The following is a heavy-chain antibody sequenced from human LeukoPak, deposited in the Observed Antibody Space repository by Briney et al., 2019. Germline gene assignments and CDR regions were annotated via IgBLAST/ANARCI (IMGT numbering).Heavy chain of an antibody. V-gene: IGHV3-21*01. J-gene: IGHJ3*02. CDR3: TRRMGATNAFDI. Sequence: GGPLRLSCAASGFTFSSYSMNWLRQAPGKGLEGVSSISSSSPYIYYTDSVKGRFTISRDNAKNSLYLQMNSLRAEDTAVYYCTRRMGATNAFDIWGQGTMVTVSS. CDR2: ISSSSPYI. CDR1: GFTFSSYS. D-gene: IGHD1-26*01.